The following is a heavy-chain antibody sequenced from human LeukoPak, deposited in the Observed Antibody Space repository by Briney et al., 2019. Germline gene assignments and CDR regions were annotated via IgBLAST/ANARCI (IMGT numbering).Heavy chain of an antibody. CDR1: RSTFSSYG. CDR2: IRYDGSNK. Sequence: GGSLRLSCATSRSTFSSYGMPWVRQAPGKGLEWVAFIRYDGSNKYYADSVKGRFTISRDNSKNTLYLQMSSLRAEDTAVYYCAKDGALYGGNTYFDYWGQGTLVTVSS. D-gene: IGHD4-23*01. CDR3: AKDGALYGGNTYFDY. V-gene: IGHV3-30*02. J-gene: IGHJ4*02.